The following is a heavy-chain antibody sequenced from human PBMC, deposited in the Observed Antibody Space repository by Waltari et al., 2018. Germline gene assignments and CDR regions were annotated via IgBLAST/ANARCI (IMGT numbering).Heavy chain of an antibody. CDR3: ATGFVSGYDYGGLDY. J-gene: IGHJ4*02. Sequence: MHWVQQAPGKGLEWMGLVDPEDGETIYAEKFQGRVTITADTSTDTAYMELSSLRSEDTAVYYCATGFVSGYDYGGLDYWGQGTLVTVSS. CDR2: VDPEDGET. D-gene: IGHD5-12*01. V-gene: IGHV1-69-2*01.